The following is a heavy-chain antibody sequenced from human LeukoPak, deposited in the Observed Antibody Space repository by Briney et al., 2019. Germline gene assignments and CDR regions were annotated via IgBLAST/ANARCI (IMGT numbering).Heavy chain of an antibody. J-gene: IGHJ4*02. V-gene: IGHV4-39*01. CDR1: AGSISSSSYY. CDR3: ARFVSGYRSKSFDY. D-gene: IGHD3-16*02. Sequence: PSETLSLTCTVSAGSISSSSYYWGWIRQPPGKGLEWIGSIYYSGSTYYNPSLKSRVTISVDTSKNPFSLKLSSVTAADAAVYYCARFVSGYRSKSFDYWGQGTLVTVSS. CDR2: IYYSGST.